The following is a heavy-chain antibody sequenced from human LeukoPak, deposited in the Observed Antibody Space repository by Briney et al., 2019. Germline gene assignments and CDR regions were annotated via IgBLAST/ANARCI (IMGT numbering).Heavy chain of an antibody. Sequence: QPGGSLRLSCAASGFSFSNFAMNWVRLAPGKGLEWVSSISGSGGNTYYADSVNGRVTISRDNSMDTLYLHINGLRVEDTATYFCAKSGSGGYRYYYYHMDAWGKGTTDTVSS. V-gene: IGHV3-23*01. J-gene: IGHJ6*03. CDR3: AKSGSGGYRYYYYHMDA. D-gene: IGHD1-26*01. CDR2: ISGSGGNT. CDR1: GFSFSNFA.